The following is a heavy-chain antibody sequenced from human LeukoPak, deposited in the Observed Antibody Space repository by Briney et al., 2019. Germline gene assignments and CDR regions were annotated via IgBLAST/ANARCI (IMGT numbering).Heavy chain of an antibody. Sequence: PSETLSLTCTVSGGSISSSSYYWGWIRQPPGRGLEWIGSIYYSGSTNYSPSLKSRVTISVDKSKNQFSLKLSSVTAADTAVYYCARESGHSNWNWGQGTLVTVSS. CDR2: IYYSGST. CDR1: GGSISSSSYY. D-gene: IGHD4-11*01. CDR3: ARESGHSNWN. V-gene: IGHV4-39*07. J-gene: IGHJ4*02.